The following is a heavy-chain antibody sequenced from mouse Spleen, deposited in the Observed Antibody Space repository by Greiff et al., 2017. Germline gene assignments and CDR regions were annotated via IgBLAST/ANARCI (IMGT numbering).Heavy chain of an antibody. CDR1: GYTFTSYT. J-gene: IGHJ3*01. CDR3: ARTTVVGPFAY. Sequence: QVQLQQSGAELARPGASVKMSCKASGYTFTSYTMHWVKQRPGQGLEWIGYINPSSGYTKYNQKFKDKATLTADKSSSTAYMQLSSLTSEDSAVYYCARTTVVGPFAYWGQGTLVTVSA. D-gene: IGHD1-1*01. CDR2: INPSSGYT. V-gene: IGHV1-4*01.